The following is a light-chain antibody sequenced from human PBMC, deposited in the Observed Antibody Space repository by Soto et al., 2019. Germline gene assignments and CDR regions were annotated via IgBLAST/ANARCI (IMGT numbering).Light chain of an antibody. CDR2: GAS. J-gene: IGKJ5*01. Sequence: EIIVTQSPATPAVAPGGRATLFCGVSQSVSSSYLAWHQQKPAQAPRLLIYGASSRPTSIPDRFSGSGPGTDFTLTISRLEPEDFAVYSCQQYGSSPITFGQATPLEI. CDR3: QQYGSSPIT. V-gene: IGKV3-20*01. CDR1: QSVSSSY.